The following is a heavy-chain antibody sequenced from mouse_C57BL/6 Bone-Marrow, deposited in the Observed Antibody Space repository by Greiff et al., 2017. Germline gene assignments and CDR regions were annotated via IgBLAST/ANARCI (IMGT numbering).Heavy chain of an antibody. D-gene: IGHD2-3*01. CDR1: GFTFSDYY. CDR2: INYDGSST. CDR3: ARHDGSYYFDY. V-gene: IGHV5-16*01. Sequence: EVHLVESEGGLVQPGSSMKLSCTASGFTFSDYYMAWVRQVPEKGLEWVANINYDGSSTYYLDSLKSRFIISRDNAKNILYLQMSSLKSEDTATYYCARHDGSYYFDYWGQGTTLTVSS. J-gene: IGHJ2*01.